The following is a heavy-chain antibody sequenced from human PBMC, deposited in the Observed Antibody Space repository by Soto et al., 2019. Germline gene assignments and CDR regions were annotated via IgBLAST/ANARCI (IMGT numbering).Heavy chain of an antibody. CDR3: AKDGDNFPYYFDY. V-gene: IGHV3-9*01. CDR2: ISWNSGSI. D-gene: IGHD1-1*01. Sequence: LRLSCAASGFTFDDYAMHWVRQAPGKGLEWVSGISWNSGSIGYADSVKGRFTISRDNAKNSLYLQMNSLRAEDTALYYCAKDGDNFPYYFDYWGQGTLVTVSS. J-gene: IGHJ4*02. CDR1: GFTFDDYA.